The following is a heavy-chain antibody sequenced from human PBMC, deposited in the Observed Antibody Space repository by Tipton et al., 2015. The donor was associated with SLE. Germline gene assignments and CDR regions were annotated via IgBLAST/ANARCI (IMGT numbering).Heavy chain of an antibody. J-gene: IGHJ2*01. CDR2: IYYSGST. CDR3: ARPLTIFRYFDL. CDR1: GGSFSSHY. Sequence: GLVKPSETLSLTCAVYGGSFSSHYWTWIRQPPGKGLEWIGYIYYSGSTEYNPSLKSRVTLLKDTSTNQFSLKLSSVTAADTAVYYCARPLTIFRYFDLWGRGTLVTVSS. V-gene: IGHV4-59*11. D-gene: IGHD3-3*01.